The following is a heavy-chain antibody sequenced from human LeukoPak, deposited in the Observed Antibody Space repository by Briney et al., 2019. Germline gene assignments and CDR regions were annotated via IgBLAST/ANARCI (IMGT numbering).Heavy chain of an antibody. D-gene: IGHD5-12*01. V-gene: IGHV3-30*04. CDR1: GSTFNTYA. CDR2: VWYDGSNK. CDR3: ARGTSGYDSDPFDI. J-gene: IGHJ3*02. Sequence: GGSLRPSCAASGSTFNTYAMHWVRQAPGKGLGWVASVWYDGSNKYYADSVKGRFTISRDNPKNKLYLQMNSLRVEDTAVYYCARGTSGYDSDPFDIWGRGTMVTVSS.